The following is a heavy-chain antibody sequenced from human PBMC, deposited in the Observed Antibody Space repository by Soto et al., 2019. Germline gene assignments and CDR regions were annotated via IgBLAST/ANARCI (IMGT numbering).Heavy chain of an antibody. J-gene: IGHJ3*02. CDR1: GFSFTTYG. Sequence: QVQLVESGGGWVQPGRSLRISCEATGFSFTTYGMHWVRQAPGKGLEWVAVIGYDGNNKYYADSVEGRFTISRDNSKNTVYPQKKSLRGDDTAVYYCERGGVSGIVGIFGSPLDIWGQGTVVTVSS. V-gene: IGHV3-33*01. CDR2: IGYDGNNK. D-gene: IGHD2-21*01. CDR3: ERGGVSGIVGIFGSPLDI.